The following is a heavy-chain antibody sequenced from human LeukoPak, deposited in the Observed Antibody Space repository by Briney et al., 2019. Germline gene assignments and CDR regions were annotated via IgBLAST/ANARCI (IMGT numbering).Heavy chain of an antibody. D-gene: IGHD4-23*01. CDR3: ARDRSYGGNGEVDY. J-gene: IGHJ4*02. V-gene: IGHV3-13*01. CDR1: GFTFSSYD. CDR2: IGTAGDT. Sequence: GGSLRLSCAASGFTFSSYDMHWVRQATGKGLEWVSAIGTAGDTYYPGSVKGRFTISRENAKNSLYLQMNSLRAGDTAVYYCARDRSYGGNGEVDYWGQGTLVTVSS.